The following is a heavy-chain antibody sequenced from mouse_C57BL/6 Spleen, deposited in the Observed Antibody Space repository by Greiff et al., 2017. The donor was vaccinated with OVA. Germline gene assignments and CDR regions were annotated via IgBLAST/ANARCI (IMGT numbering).Heavy chain of an antibody. CDR3: AVENGRWLLPFDY. CDR2: IDPSDSET. Sequence: QVQLQQSGAELVRPGTSVKMSCKASGYTFTSYWMHWVKQRPIQGLEWIGNIDPSDSETHYNQKFKDKATLTVDKSSSTAYMQLSSLTSEDSAVYYCAVENGRWLLPFDYWGQGTTLTVSS. V-gene: IGHV1-52*01. D-gene: IGHD2-3*01. J-gene: IGHJ2*01. CDR1: GYTFTSYW.